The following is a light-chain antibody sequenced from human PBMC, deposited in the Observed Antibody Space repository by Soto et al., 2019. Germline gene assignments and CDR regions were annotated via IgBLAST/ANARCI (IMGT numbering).Light chain of an antibody. V-gene: IGKV1-17*01. CDR2: AAS. J-gene: IGKJ1*01. CDR1: QGIRND. CDR3: LQHNSYPLT. Sequence: DIQMTQSPSSLSASVGDRVIMTCRASQGIRNDLAWYQQKPGEAPQRLIYAASNLRSGVPSRFSGSGSGTEFTLTISSLQPEDFATYYCLQHNSYPLTVGQGTKVDIK.